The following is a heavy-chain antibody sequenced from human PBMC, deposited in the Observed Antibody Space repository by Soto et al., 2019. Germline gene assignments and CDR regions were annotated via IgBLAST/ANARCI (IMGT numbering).Heavy chain of an antibody. V-gene: IGHV1-46*04. CDR3: ARAGSGLASALLDY. J-gene: IGHJ4*02. CDR1: RYIFSGHY. Sequence: WAAVKVSSKAPRYIFSGHYFHWVRRPPGQGLEWMAIINPSGLSTIYAEELQDRVTVTRDSSTDTLYMELSSLTYDDTAVYYCARAGSGLASALLDYWGQGTQVTVSS. D-gene: IGHD3-10*01. CDR2: INPSGLST.